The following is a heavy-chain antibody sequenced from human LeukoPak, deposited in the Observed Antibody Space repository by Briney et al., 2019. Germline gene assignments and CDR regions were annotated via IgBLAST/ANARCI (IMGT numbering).Heavy chain of an antibody. CDR2: IYYSGST. D-gene: IGHD3-22*01. CDR3: ASPREPFYDSSGYPIDY. V-gene: IGHV4-39*01. CDR1: GGSINSSSYY. J-gene: IGHJ4*02. Sequence: PSETLSLTCTVSGGSINSSSYYWGWIRQPPGKGLEWIGSIYYSGSTCYNPSLKSRVTISVDTSKNQFSLKLSSVTAADTAVYYCASPREPFYDSSGYPIDYWGRGTLVTVSS.